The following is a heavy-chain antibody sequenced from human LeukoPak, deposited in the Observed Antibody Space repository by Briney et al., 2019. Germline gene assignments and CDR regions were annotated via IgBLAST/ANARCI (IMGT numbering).Heavy chain of an antibody. CDR2: ISGSGGTT. Sequence: GGSLRLSCAASGFTFSSYAMSWVRQAPGKGLEWVSAISGSGGTTYYADSVKGRSTISRDNSKNTLYLQMNSLRAEDTAVYYCAKGYEYYYDSSGYYYVGGDYWGQGTLVTVSS. D-gene: IGHD3-22*01. CDR3: AKGYEYYYDSSGYYYVGGDY. CDR1: GFTFSSYA. J-gene: IGHJ4*02. V-gene: IGHV3-23*01.